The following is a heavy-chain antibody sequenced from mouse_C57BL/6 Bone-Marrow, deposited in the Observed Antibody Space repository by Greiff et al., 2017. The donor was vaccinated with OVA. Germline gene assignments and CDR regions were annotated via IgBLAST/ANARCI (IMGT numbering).Heavy chain of an antibody. CDR1: GYSITSGYY. D-gene: IGHD2-3*01. CDR3: AIVYDGYFAWFAY. Sequence: ESGPGLVKPSQSLSLTCSVTGYSITSGYYWNWIRQFPGNKLEWMGYLSYDGRTNYNPSLKNRISITRDTSTNQFSLKLKSVTTEDTATYYGAIVYDGYFAWFAYWGQGTLVTVSA. J-gene: IGHJ3*01. V-gene: IGHV3-6*01. CDR2: LSYDGRT.